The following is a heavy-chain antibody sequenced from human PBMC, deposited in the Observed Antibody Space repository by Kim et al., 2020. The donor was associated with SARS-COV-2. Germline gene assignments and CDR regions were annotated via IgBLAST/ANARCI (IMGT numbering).Heavy chain of an antibody. V-gene: IGHV5-51*01. D-gene: IGHD6-19*01. Sequence: GESLKISCKGSGYSFTSYWIGWVLQMPGKGLEWMGIIYPGDSDTRYSPSFQGQVTISADKSISTAYLQWSSLKASDTAMYYCARALRYGSGWWEGNFDYWGQGTLVTVSS. CDR1: GYSFTSYW. CDR3: ARALRYGSGWWEGNFDY. J-gene: IGHJ4*02. CDR2: IYPGDSDT.